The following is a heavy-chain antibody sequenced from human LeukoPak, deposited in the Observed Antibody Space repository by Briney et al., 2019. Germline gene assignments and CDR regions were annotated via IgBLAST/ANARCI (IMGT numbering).Heavy chain of an antibody. J-gene: IGHJ5*02. CDR3: ARVAVAGTGDWFDP. Sequence: GASVKVSCKASGYTFTSHDINWVRQATGQGLERMGWMNPSSVTTGSAQKFQGRVTMTWNTSISTAYMELSGLRSEDTAVYYCARVAVAGTGDWFDPWGQGTLVTVSS. CDR2: MNPSSVTT. CDR1: GYTFTSHD. D-gene: IGHD6-19*01. V-gene: IGHV1-8*01.